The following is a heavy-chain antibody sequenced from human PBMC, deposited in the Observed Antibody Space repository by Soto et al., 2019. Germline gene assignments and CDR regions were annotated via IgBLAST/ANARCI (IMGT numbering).Heavy chain of an antibody. D-gene: IGHD6-19*01. Sequence: QEHLMESGGGLVKPGGSLRLSCAGSGFIFSDYYITWIRRAPGTGLEWVSYINTLSSAIYYADSVKGRFTISRDNAKNSVYLQMNSLRAEDTAVYYCARRLQWQLRPLDSWGRGTLVTVSS. CDR3: ARRLQWQLRPLDS. CDR2: INTLSSAI. CDR1: GFIFSDYY. J-gene: IGHJ4*02. V-gene: IGHV3-11*01.